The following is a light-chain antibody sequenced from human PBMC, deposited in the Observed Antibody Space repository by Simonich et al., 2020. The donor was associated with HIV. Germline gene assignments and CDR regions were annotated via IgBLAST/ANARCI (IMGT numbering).Light chain of an antibody. CDR3: QHFHTYWT. Sequence: DIQMTQSPSSLSASIGDRVTITCRASQGISNSLAWYQQKPGQAPRLLIYDASNRATDIPARFSGSGSGTDFTLTISSLQPDDFATYYCQHFHTYWTFGQGTQVEIK. J-gene: IGKJ1*01. V-gene: IGKV1-NL1*01. CDR1: QGISNS. CDR2: DAS.